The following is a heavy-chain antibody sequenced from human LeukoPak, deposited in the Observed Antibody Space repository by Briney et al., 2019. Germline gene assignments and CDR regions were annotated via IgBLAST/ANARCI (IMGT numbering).Heavy chain of an antibody. Sequence: GGSLRLSCAASGFTFSSYAMSWVRQAPGKGLEWVSAISGSGGSTYYADSVKGRFTISRDNSKNTLYLQMNSLRAEDTAVYYCAKDSRDCSGGSCPKIYFDYWGQGTLVTVSS. CDR2: ISGSGGST. D-gene: IGHD2-15*01. J-gene: IGHJ4*02. V-gene: IGHV3-23*01. CDR1: GFTFSSYA. CDR3: AKDSRDCSGGSCPKIYFDY.